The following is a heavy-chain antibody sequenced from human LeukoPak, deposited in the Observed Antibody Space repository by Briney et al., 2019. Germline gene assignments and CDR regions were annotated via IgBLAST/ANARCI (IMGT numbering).Heavy chain of an antibody. V-gene: IGHV3-30*04. CDR2: ISYDGSNK. CDR3: ARDRENVGTFDY. D-gene: IGHD7-27*01. Sequence: PGGSLRLSCAASGFTFSSYAMHWVRQAPGKGLEWVAVISYDGSNKYYADSVKGRFTISRDNSKNTLYLQMNSLRAEDTAVYYCARDRENVGTFDYWGQGTLVTVSS. CDR1: GFTFSSYA. J-gene: IGHJ4*02.